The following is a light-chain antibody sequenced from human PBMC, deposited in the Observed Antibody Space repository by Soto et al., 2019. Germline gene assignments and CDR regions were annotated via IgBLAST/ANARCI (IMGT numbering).Light chain of an antibody. CDR3: QQRSNWPPLT. J-gene: IGKJ4*01. Sequence: EIVMTQSPATLSVSPGERATLSCRASQSVGSNLAWYQQKPGQAPRLLIYDASNRATGIPARFSGSGSGTDFTLTISILEPEDFAVYYCQQRSNWPPLTFGGGTKVDI. CDR1: QSVGSN. V-gene: IGKV3-11*01. CDR2: DAS.